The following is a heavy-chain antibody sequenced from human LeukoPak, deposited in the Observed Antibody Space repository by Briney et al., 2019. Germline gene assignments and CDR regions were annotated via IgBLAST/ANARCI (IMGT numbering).Heavy chain of an antibody. Sequence: ASVKVSCKASGYTFTSYYMHWVRQAPGQGLEWMGIINPSGGSTSYAQKFQGRVTMTRDTSTSTVYMELSSLRSEDTAVYYCARVPDLTIFGVVITGNAFDIWGQGTMVTVSS. D-gene: IGHD3-3*01. CDR3: ARVPDLTIFGVVITGNAFDI. CDR2: INPSGGST. CDR1: GYTFTSYY. V-gene: IGHV1-46*01. J-gene: IGHJ3*02.